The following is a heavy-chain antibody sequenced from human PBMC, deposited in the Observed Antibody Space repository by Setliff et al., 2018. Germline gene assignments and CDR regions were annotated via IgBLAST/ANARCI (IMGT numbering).Heavy chain of an antibody. CDR2: ISGYNGNA. CDR3: SKLVRFCTRTTCQRLSGDDF. Sequence: ASVKVSCKTSGYSFSDYVVNWVRQAPGQGLEWVGWISGYNGNAYYAPRLQDRVTLTADTSTNTAYMELRSLISDDTAVYYCSKLVRFCTRTTCQRLSGDDFWGQGTLVTVSS. D-gene: IGHD2-8*01. J-gene: IGHJ4*02. CDR1: GYSFSDYV. V-gene: IGHV1-18*01.